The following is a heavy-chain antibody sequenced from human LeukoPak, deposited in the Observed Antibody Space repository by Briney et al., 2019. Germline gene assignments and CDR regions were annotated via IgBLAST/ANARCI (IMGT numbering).Heavy chain of an antibody. CDR1: GDSFSSYW. Sequence: GESLKISCEVSGDSFSSYWIAWVRQKPGKGLEWRGIIFPGDSDTRYSPSFQGQVTISDDKSINTAYLQWSSLKASDAAMYYCARLVQMPQGYFDHWGQGTLVTVSS. J-gene: IGHJ4*02. V-gene: IGHV5-51*01. CDR2: IFPGDSDT. D-gene: IGHD5-24*01. CDR3: ARLVQMPQGYFDH.